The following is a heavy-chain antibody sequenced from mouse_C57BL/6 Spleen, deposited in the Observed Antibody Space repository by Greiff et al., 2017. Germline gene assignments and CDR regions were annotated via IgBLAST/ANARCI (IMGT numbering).Heavy chain of an antibody. CDR1: GYAFSSSW. J-gene: IGHJ4*01. V-gene: IGHV1-82*01. CDR3: ARSHYGSSSYAMDY. CDR2: IYPGDGDT. Sequence: VKLMESGPELVKPGASVKISCKASGYAFSSSWMNWVKQRPRKGLEWIGRIYPGDGDTNYNVKFKGKATLTADKSSSTAYMQLSSLTSEDSAVYFCARSHYGSSSYAMDYWGQGTSVTVSS. D-gene: IGHD1-1*01.